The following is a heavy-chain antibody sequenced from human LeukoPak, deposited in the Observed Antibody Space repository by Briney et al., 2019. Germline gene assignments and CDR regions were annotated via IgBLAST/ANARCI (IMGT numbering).Heavy chain of an antibody. CDR3: ARDTSSGRYGGFDY. CDR2: ISSSTIHI. CDR1: GFTFTSYT. J-gene: IGHJ4*02. Sequence: GGSLRLSCAASGFTFTSYTMNWVRQAPGKGLEWVSSISSSTIHIYYADSVKGRFTISRDNAKNSVYLQMNSLRAEDTAVYYCARDTSSGRYGGFDYWGQGTLVTVSS. V-gene: IGHV3-21*01. D-gene: IGHD6-19*01.